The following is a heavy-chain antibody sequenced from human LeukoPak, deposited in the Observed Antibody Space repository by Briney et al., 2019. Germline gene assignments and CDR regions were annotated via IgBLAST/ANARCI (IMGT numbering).Heavy chain of an antibody. J-gene: IGHJ4*02. D-gene: IGHD3-10*01. CDR3: ARGPYYYGSGSYDY. V-gene: IGHV1-69*05. CDR2: IIPIFGTA. CDR1: GGTFSSYA. Sequence: GSSVKVPCKASGGTFSSYAISWVRQAPGQGLEWMGRIIPIFGTANYAQKLQGRVTMTTDTSTSTAYMELRSLRSDDTAVYYCARGPYYYGSGSYDYWGQGTLVTVSS.